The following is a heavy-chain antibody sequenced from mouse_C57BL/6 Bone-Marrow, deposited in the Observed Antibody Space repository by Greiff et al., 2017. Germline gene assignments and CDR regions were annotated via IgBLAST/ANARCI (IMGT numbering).Heavy chain of an antibody. CDR2: INPNYGTT. Sequence: KQSGPELVKPGASVKISCKASGYSFTDYNMNWVKQSKGKILEWIGVINPNYGTTSYNQKFKGKATLTVDQSSSTAYMQLNSLSSEDSAVYYCAREEERAMDYWGQGTSVTVSS. CDR3: AREEERAMDY. V-gene: IGHV1-39*01. CDR1: GYSFTDYN. J-gene: IGHJ4*01.